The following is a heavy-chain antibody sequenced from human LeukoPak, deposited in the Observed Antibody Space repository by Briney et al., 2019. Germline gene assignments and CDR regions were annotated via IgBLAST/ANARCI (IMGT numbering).Heavy chain of an antibody. J-gene: IGHJ4*02. V-gene: IGHV3-7*05. CDR2: IKKDGSEK. D-gene: IGHD3-10*01. CDR1: GFPFSTYW. CDR3: ASQSSGLFAY. Sequence: GGSLRLSCAASGFPFSTYWMSWVRQAPGKGLEWVANIKKDGSEKYYVDSVKGRFTISRDNAKNSLYLQTNSLRAEDTAVYYCASQSSGLFAYWGQGTLVTVSS.